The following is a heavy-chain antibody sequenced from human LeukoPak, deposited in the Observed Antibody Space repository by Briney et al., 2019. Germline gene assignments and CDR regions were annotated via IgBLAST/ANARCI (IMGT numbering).Heavy chain of an antibody. CDR3: ARIRRFLELSDAFDI. V-gene: IGHV1-69*13. CDR1: GGSFSNYA. J-gene: IGHJ3*02. Sequence: GASVKVSCKASGGSFSNYAIGWVRQAPGQGPEWMGGIIPVFGTPHYAQRFQGRFTITADESTSTAYMELSSLRSEDTAVYYCARIRRFLELSDAFDIWGQGTMVTASS. CDR2: IIPVFGTP. D-gene: IGHD3-3*01.